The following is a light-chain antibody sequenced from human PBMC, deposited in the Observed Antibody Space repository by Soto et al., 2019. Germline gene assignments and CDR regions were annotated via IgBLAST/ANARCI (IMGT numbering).Light chain of an antibody. CDR3: LQYDSYSWT. Sequence: DIQMTQSPSTLSASVGDRVTITCRASQSISTWLAWYQQKPGKAPNLLIYKASRLESGVPSRFSGSGSGTEFTLTISSLQPDDLATYYCLQYDSYSWTFGQGTKVEIK. J-gene: IGKJ1*01. CDR1: QSISTW. V-gene: IGKV1-5*03. CDR2: KAS.